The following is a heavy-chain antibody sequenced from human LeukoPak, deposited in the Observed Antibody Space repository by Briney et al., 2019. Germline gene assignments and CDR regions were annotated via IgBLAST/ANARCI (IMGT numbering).Heavy chain of an antibody. D-gene: IGHD3-22*01. CDR1: GYTFTSYG. V-gene: IGHV1-18*01. Sequence: ASVKVSCKASGYTFTSYGISWVRQAPGQGLEWMGWVSAYNGNTNHAQKLQGRVTMTTDASTSTAYMELRSLRSDDTAVYYCARTPKNYYDSSGSLKGYDYWGQGTLVTVSS. CDR3: ARTPKNYYDSSGSLKGYDY. J-gene: IGHJ4*02. CDR2: VSAYNGNT.